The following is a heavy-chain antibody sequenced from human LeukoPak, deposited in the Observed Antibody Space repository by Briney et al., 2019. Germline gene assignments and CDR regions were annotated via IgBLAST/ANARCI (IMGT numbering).Heavy chain of an antibody. CDR1: GGSITSSIYF. V-gene: IGHV4-39*01. Sequence: SETLSLTCTVSGGSITSSIYFWGWIRQPPGKGLEWIGRIYYSGSTYYNPSLKSRVTISLDTPNNQFSLKLTSVAAADTALYYCARRDDHGGYIDYWGQGTLVTVSS. J-gene: IGHJ4*02. CDR2: IYYSGST. D-gene: IGHD4-23*01. CDR3: ARRDDHGGYIDY.